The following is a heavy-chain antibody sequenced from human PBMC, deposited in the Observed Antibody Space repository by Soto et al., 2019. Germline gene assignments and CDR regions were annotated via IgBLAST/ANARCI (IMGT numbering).Heavy chain of an antibody. CDR3: ARESEDLTSNFDY. CDR2: ISSTTNYI. Sequence: GGSLRLSCAASGFTFTRYSMNWVRQAPGKRLEWVSSISSTTNYIYYGDSMKGRFTISRDNAKNSLYLEMNSLRAEDTAVYYCARESEDLTSNFDYWGRGTLVTVSS. V-gene: IGHV3-21*06. J-gene: IGHJ4*02. CDR1: GFTFTRYS.